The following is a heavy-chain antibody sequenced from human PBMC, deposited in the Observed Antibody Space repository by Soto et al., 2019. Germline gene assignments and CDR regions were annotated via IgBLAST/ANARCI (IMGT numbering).Heavy chain of an antibody. Sequence: EVQLLESGGGLVQPGGSLRLSCAASGFTFSLYSMSWFRQAPGKGLEWVSYISRSSTVIHYADSVKGRFTISRDDATNSMHLQMNSLRDGETAVYYCARAVTGGLDVWGQGTTVSISS. CDR1: GFTFSLYS. V-gene: IGHV3-48*02. CDR2: ISRSSTVI. CDR3: ARAVTGGLDV. J-gene: IGHJ6*02. D-gene: IGHD6-19*01.